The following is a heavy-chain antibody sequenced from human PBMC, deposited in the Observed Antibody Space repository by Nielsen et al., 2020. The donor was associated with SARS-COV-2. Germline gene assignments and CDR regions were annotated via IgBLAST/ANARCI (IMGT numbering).Heavy chain of an antibody. CDR2: ISWNSGSI. D-gene: IGHD2-15*01. CDR3: AKDMGRYCSGGSCYSWASDH. V-gene: IGHV3-9*01. J-gene: IGHJ4*02. CDR1: GSTFDDYA. Sequence: SLKISCAASGSTFDDYAMHWVRQAPGKGLEWVSGISWNSGSIGYADSVKGRFTISRDNAKNSLYLQMNSLRSEDTALYYCAKDMGRYCSGGSCYSWASDHWGQGTLVTVSS.